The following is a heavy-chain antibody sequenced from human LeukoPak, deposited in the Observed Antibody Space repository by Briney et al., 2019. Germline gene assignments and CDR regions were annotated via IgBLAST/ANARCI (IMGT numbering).Heavy chain of an antibody. CDR2: IYYSGST. CDR3: ADTGGPGGNY. CDR1: GGSISSSSYY. D-gene: IGHD1-1*01. Sequence: PSETLFLTCTVSGGSISSSSYYWGWIRQPPGKGLEWIGSIYYSGSTYYNPSLKSRVTISVDTSKNQFPLKLSSVTAADTAVYYCADTGGPGGNYWGQGTLVTVSS. V-gene: IGHV4-39*06. J-gene: IGHJ4*02.